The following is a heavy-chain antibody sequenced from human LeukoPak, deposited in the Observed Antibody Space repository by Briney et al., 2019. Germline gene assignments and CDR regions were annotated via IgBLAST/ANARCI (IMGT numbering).Heavy chain of an antibody. V-gene: IGHV1-2*02. CDR3: ARVLHQPYGYFQH. Sequence: ASVEVSCKASGYTFTGYYMHWVRQAPGQGLEWMGWINPNSGGTNYAQKFQGRVTMTRDTSISTAYMELSRLRSDDTAVYYCARVLHQPYGYFQHWGQGTLVTVSS. CDR1: GYTFTGYY. J-gene: IGHJ1*01. CDR2: INPNSGGT. D-gene: IGHD2-2*01.